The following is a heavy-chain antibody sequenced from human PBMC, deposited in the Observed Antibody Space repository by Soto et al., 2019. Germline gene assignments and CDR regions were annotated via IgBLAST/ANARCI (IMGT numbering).Heavy chain of an antibody. D-gene: IGHD6-6*01. CDR3: ARLKGSSIAARGKLNWLDP. V-gene: IGHV1-18*01. CDR1: GYTFTTYG. J-gene: IGHJ5*02. Sequence: GASVKVSCKASGYTFTTYGISWARQAPGPGLEWMGWISAYNGNTNYAQKLQGRVTMTTDTSTSTAYMELRSLRSDDTAVYYCARLKGSSIAARGKLNWLDPWGQGTLVTVSS. CDR2: ISAYNGNT.